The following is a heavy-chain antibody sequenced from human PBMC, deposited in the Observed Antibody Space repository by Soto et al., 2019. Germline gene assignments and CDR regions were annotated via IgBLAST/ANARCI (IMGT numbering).Heavy chain of an antibody. V-gene: IGHV1-69*01. Sequence: QVQLVQSGAEVKKPGSSVKVSCKASGGTFSSYAISWVRQAPGQGLEWMGGIIPIFGTANYAQKFQGRVTITADESTSTAYMELSSLRSEDTAVYYCARSMVRGVSFISISYYYYGMDVWGQGTTVTVSS. CDR3: ARSMVRGVSFISISYYYYGMDV. J-gene: IGHJ6*02. CDR1: GGTFSSYA. CDR2: IIPIFGTA. D-gene: IGHD3-10*01.